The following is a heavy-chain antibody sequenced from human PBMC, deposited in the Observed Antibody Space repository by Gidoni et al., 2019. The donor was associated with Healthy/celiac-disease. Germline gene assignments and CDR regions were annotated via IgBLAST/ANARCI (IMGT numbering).Heavy chain of an antibody. CDR1: GGSFSGYY. CDR3: ARESRRTTMVRGVTNYYYYGMDV. V-gene: IGHV4-34*01. D-gene: IGHD3-10*01. CDR2: INHSGST. Sequence: QVQLQQWGAGLLKPSETLSPTCAVYGGSFSGYYWSWIRQPPGKGLEWIGEINHSGSTNYNPSRKGRVTISVDTSKNQFSLKLSSVTAADTAVYYGARESRRTTMVRGVTNYYYYGMDVWGQGTTVTVSS. J-gene: IGHJ6*02.